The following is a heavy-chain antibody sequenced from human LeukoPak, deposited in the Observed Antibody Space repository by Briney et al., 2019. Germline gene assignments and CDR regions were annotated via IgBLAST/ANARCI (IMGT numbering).Heavy chain of an antibody. J-gene: IGHJ3*02. V-gene: IGHV4-39*01. CDR2: IYYSGST. CDR1: GGSISSSSYC. CDR3: ARYDFHDAFDI. D-gene: IGHD3-3*01. Sequence: PSETLSLTCTVSGGSISSSSYCWGWVRQPPGKGLEWLGSIYYSGSTYYNPSLKRRVTISVDTSKNQFSLKLSSVTAADTAVYYCARYDFHDAFDIWGQGTMVTVSS.